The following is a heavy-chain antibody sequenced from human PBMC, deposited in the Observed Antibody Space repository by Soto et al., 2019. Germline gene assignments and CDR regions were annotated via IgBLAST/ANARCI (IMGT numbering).Heavy chain of an antibody. V-gene: IGHV4-39*01. CDR3: ARVVRGVIITLGAFDI. CDR1: GGSISSSSYY. D-gene: IGHD3-10*01. CDR2: IYYSGST. Sequence: SETLSLTCTVSGGSISSSSYYWGWIRQPPGKGLEWIGSIYYSGSTYYNPSLKSRVTISVDTSKNQFSLKLSSVTAADTAVYYCARVVRGVIITLGAFDIWGQGTMVTFSS. J-gene: IGHJ3*02.